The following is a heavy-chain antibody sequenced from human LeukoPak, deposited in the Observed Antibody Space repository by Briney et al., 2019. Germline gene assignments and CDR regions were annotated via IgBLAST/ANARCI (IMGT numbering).Heavy chain of an antibody. V-gene: IGHV3-9*03. CDR3: AKGAARRRFYYYMDV. D-gene: IGHD6-6*01. CDR1: GFTFSSYA. CDR2: ISWNSDTI. Sequence: GGSLRLSCAASGFTFSSYAMSWVRQAPGKGLEWVSGISWNSDTIAYADSVKGRFTVSRDNAKNSLYLQMDSLRTDDVALYYCAKGAARRRFYYYMDVWGKGTTVTVSS. J-gene: IGHJ6*03.